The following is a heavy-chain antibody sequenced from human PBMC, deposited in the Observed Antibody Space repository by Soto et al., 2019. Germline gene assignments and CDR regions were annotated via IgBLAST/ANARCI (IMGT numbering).Heavy chain of an antibody. Sequence: PGGSLKLSCAASGFTFRTYARAWVRQAPGKGLEWVSGVSASGLNTDYADPVKGRFYISRDNSKNTVSLQMNSLRAEDTAVYYCARRAIAVARGGFDPWGQGTLVTVSS. CDR1: GFTFRTYA. CDR2: VSASGLNT. CDR3: ARRAIAVARGGFDP. V-gene: IGHV3-23*01. J-gene: IGHJ5*02. D-gene: IGHD6-19*01.